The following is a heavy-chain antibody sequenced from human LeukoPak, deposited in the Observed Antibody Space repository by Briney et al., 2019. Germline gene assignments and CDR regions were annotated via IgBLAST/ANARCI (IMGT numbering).Heavy chain of an antibody. Sequence: SVKVSCKASGGTFSSYTISWVRQAPGQGLEWMGRIIPILGIANYAQKSQGRVTITADKSTSTAYMELSSLRSEDTAVFYCARGHQPPYYGMDVWGQGTTVTVSS. V-gene: IGHV1-69*02. CDR1: GGTFSSYT. CDR2: IIPILGIA. CDR3: ARGHQPPYYGMDV. J-gene: IGHJ6*02.